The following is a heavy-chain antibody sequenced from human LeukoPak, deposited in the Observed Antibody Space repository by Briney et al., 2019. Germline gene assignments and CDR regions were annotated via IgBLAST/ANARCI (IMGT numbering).Heavy chain of an antibody. V-gene: IGHV3-74*01. CDR1: GFTLSGYW. Sequence: GGSLRLSCAASGFTLSGYWMQWVRQVPGKGLVWVSRSSPDGSSTSYADSVKGRFTISRDNAKNTLYLQMNSLRAEDTAVYYCARGNWGFAYWGQGTLVTVSS. D-gene: IGHD7-27*01. J-gene: IGHJ4*02. CDR3: ARGNWGFAY. CDR2: SSPDGSST.